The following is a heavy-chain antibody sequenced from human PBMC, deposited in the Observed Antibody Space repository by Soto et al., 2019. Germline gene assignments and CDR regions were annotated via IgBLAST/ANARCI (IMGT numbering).Heavy chain of an antibody. V-gene: IGHV4-31*03. CDR1: GGSISSGGYY. J-gene: IGHJ5*02. D-gene: IGHD3-10*01. CDR3: AREGGITMMRGWFDP. CDR2: IYYSGST. Sequence: PSETLSLTCTVSGGSISSGGYYWSWIRQHPGKGLEWIGYIYYSGSTYYNPSLKSRVTISVDTSKNQFSLKLSSVTAADTAVYYCAREGGITMMRGWFDPWGQGTLVTVSS.